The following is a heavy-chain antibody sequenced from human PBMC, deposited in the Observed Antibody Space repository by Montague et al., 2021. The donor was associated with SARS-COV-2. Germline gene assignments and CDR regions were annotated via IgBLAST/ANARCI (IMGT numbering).Heavy chain of an antibody. Sequence: SLRLSCAASRFSFSSYRMTLIRQAPGKGPEWVATIDRDGYEVYYLDSVKGRFTISRDNARNSLYLQLTSLRGEDTAVYYYARGGRGTSYYWEYWGQGTLVTVSS. J-gene: IGHJ4*02. CDR2: IDRDGYEV. CDR1: RFSFSSYR. V-gene: IGHV3-7*01. D-gene: IGHD2-2*01. CDR3: ARGGRGTSYYWEY.